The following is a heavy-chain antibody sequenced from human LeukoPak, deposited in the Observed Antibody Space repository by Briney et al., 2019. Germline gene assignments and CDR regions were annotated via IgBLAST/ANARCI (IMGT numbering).Heavy chain of an antibody. CDR2: ILGSGSTS. Sequence: GGSLRLSCAASGFTFSGYTMNWVRQAPGKGLEWVSTILGSGSTSYYADSVKGRFTISRDNSKNTLYLQMNSLRAEDTAVYYCAKDLEPGNRWIFDYWGQGTLVTVSS. CDR3: AKDLEPGNRWIFDY. CDR1: GFTFSGYT. D-gene: IGHD1-1*01. V-gene: IGHV3-23*01. J-gene: IGHJ4*02.